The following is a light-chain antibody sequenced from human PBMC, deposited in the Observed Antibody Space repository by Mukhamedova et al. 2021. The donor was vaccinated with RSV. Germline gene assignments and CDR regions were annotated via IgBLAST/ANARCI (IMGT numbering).Light chain of an antibody. CDR3: QKYDSAPYT. V-gene: IGKV1-27*01. CDR2: TAS. Sequence: WYQRRVHGQVPNLLISTASTLQSGVPSRFSGSGSGTDFTLTINSLQPEDVATYYCQKYDSAPYTFGRGTKLEIK. J-gene: IGKJ2*01.